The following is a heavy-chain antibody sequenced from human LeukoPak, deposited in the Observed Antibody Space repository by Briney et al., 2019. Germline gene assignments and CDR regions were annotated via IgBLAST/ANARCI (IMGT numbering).Heavy chain of an antibody. J-gene: IGHJ4*02. D-gene: IGHD3-10*01. CDR1: GGSFSGYY. Sequence: SETLSLTCAVYGGSFSGYYWSWIRQPPGKGLEWIGEINHSGSTNYNPSLTGRVTISVDTSKNQFSLKLSSVTAADTAVYYCARGEGSGSYYKYYFDYWGQGTLVTVSS. V-gene: IGHV4-34*01. CDR2: INHSGST. CDR3: ARGEGSGSYYKYYFDY.